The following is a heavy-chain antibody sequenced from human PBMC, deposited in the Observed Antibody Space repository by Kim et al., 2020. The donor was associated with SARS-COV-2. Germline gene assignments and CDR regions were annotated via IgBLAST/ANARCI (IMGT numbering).Heavy chain of an antibody. CDR1: GYTLTELS. CDR2: FDPEDGET. CDR3: ATAPPIAAAGNNWLDP. J-gene: IGHJ5*02. D-gene: IGHD6-13*01. V-gene: IGHV1-24*01. Sequence: ASVKVSCKVSGYTLTELSMHWVRQAPGKGLEWMGGFDPEDGETIYAQKFQGRVTMTEDTSTDTAYMELSSLRSEDTAVYYCATAPPIAAAGNNWLDPWGQGTLVTVSS.